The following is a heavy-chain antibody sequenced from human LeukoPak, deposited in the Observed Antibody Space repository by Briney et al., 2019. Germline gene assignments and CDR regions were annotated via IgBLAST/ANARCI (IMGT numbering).Heavy chain of an antibody. CDR3: ARDVAVVPAQYYFDY. Sequence: PSETLSLTCAVSGGSISSSNWWSWVRQPPGKGLEWIGEIYHSGSTNYNPSLKSRVTISVDTSKNQFSLKLSSVTAADTAVYYCARDVAVVPAQYYFDYWGQGTLVTVSS. V-gene: IGHV4-4*02. J-gene: IGHJ4*02. CDR2: IYHSGST. CDR1: GGSISSSNW. D-gene: IGHD2-2*01.